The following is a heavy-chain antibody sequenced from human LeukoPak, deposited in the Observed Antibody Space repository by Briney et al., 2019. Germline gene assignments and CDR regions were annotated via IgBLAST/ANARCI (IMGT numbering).Heavy chain of an antibody. Sequence: SVRVSCKASGGTFNSYTISWVRQAPGQGLEWMGWIIPILGIPNYEQKFQGSVTITSNKSTSTAYMELSSLRSEDTAVYDCARDRKPGYCSSTICSLRFDSGGKGTLVTVS. D-gene: IGHD2-2*01. CDR1: GGTFNSYT. CDR3: ARDRKPGYCSSTICSLRFDS. CDR2: IIPILGIP. J-gene: IGHJ4*02. V-gene: IGHV1-69*10.